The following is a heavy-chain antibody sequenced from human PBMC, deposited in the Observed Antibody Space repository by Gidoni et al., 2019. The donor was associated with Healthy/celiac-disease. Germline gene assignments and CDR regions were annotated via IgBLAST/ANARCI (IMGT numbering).Heavy chain of an antibody. CDR1: GFTFTSSA. D-gene: IGHD1-26*01. V-gene: IGHV1-58*01. Sequence: CKASGFTFTSSAVQWVRQARGQRLEWIGWIVVGSGNTNYAQKFQERVTITRDMSTSTAYMELCSLRSEDTAVYYCAASGFWVGATSSVLDYWGQGTLVTVSS. CDR3: AASGFWVGATSSVLDY. CDR2: IVVGSGNT. J-gene: IGHJ4*02.